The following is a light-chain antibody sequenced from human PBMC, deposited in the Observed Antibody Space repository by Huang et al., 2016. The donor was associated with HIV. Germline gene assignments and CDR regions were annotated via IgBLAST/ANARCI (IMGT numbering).Light chain of an antibody. Sequence: EIVLTQSPVTLSLSPGDRATLACRASHIFGTYLAWYQQKSDQAPRLLIYDVSNRAAGVPARFSASGSETDFTLTIASLDPDDFAIYHCQQRSKWPLTFGGGTKVEMK. CDR2: DVS. V-gene: IGKV3-11*01. J-gene: IGKJ4*01. CDR3: QQRSKWPLT. CDR1: HIFGTY.